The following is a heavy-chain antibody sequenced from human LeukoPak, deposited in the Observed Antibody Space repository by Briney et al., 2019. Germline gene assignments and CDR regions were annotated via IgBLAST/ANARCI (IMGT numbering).Heavy chain of an antibody. V-gene: IGHV3-48*01. Sequence: GGSLRLSCAASGFTFSSYSMNWVRQAPGKGLEWISYFSTSSGTISYADSVKGRFTISRDNAKNSLYLQMNSLRAEDTAVYYCAKDRWNTVLAHFDYWGQGTLVTVSP. D-gene: IGHD3-3*01. CDR1: GFTFSSYS. J-gene: IGHJ4*02. CDR3: AKDRWNTVLAHFDY. CDR2: FSTSSGTI.